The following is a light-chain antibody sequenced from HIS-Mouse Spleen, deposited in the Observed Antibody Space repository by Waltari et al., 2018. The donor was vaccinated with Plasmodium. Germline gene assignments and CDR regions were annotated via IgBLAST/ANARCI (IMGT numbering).Light chain of an antibody. V-gene: IGLV2-11*01. CDR3: CSYAGSYTYV. CDR1: SSDVGGSNY. Sequence: QSALTQPRSVSGSPGQSVTISCTGTSSDVGGSNYVSLYQQHPGKAPKLMIYDVSKRPSGVPDRFSGSKSGNTASLTISGLQAEDEADYYCCSYAGSYTYVFGTGTKVTVL. J-gene: IGLJ1*01. CDR2: DVS.